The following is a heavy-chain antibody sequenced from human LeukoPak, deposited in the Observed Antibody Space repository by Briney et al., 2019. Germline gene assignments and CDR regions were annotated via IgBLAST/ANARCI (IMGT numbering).Heavy chain of an antibody. J-gene: IGHJ4*02. CDR3: ARDLSAAFDF. D-gene: IGHD6-19*01. CDR2: LVYDARS. Sequence: GGSLRRSCAASGFPFSSYGMHWVRQAPGKGLEWVARLVYDARSDYANSVKGRFSISRDDSKNTLFLDMSNLRVEDTALYYCARDLSAAFDFWGQGVLVTVSS. V-gene: IGHV3-33*01. CDR1: GFPFSSYG.